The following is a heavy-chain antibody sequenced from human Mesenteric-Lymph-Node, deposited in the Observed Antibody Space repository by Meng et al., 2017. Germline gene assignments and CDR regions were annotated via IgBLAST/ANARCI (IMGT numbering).Heavy chain of an antibody. Sequence: QVQLQESGPGLVKPSGTLSLTCAVSGDSISSINWWSWVRQPPGKGLEWIGEIYPSGSTNYNPSLKSRVTISVDKSKNQFSLKLSSVTAADTAVYYCARATVTGSGGFDYWGLGTLVTVSS. CDR3: ARATVTGSGGFDY. CDR1: GDSISSINW. J-gene: IGHJ4*02. V-gene: IGHV4-4*02. D-gene: IGHD3-10*01. CDR2: IYPSGST.